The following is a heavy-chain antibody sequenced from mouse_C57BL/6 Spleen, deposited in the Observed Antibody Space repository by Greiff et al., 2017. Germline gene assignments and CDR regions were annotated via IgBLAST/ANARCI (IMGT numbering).Heavy chain of an antibody. CDR3: ARVRSYDYDGYAMDY. CDR1: GYTFTSYW. V-gene: IGHV1-55*01. D-gene: IGHD2-4*01. Sequence: QVQLQQPGAELVKPGASVKMSCKASGYTFTSYWITWVKQRPGQGLEWIGDIYPGSGSTNYNEKFKSKATLTVDTSSSTAYMQLSSLTSEDSAVYDCARVRSYDYDGYAMDYWGQGTSVTVSS. CDR2: IYPGSGST. J-gene: IGHJ4*01.